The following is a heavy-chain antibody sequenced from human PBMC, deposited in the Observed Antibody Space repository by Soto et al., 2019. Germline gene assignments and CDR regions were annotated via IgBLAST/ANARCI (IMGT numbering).Heavy chain of an antibody. CDR1: GGSISSDS. D-gene: IGHD2-2*02. Sequence: SETLSLTCTVSGGSISSDSWSWLRRPAGRGLEWIGRIYTSGSTNYNPSLKSRVTMSVDTSKNQFSLKLSSVTAADTAVYYCARVESEYQLLYDYWFDPWGQGTLVTVSS. V-gene: IGHV4-4*07. CDR3: ARVESEYQLLYDYWFDP. J-gene: IGHJ5*02. CDR2: IYTSGST.